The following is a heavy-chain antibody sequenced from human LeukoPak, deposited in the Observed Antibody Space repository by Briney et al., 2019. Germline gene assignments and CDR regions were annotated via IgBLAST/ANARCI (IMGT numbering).Heavy chain of an antibody. D-gene: IGHD6-13*01. CDR2: ISGSGGST. V-gene: IGHV3-23*01. CDR1: GFTFSSYA. CDR3: AKEGASIAARLGYYYGMDV. Sequence: GGSLRLSCSASGFTFSSYAMSWVRQAPGKGLEWVSAISGSGGSTYYADSVKGRFTISRDNSKNTLYLQMNSLRGEDTAVYYCAKEGASIAARLGYYYGMDVWGQGTTVTVSS. J-gene: IGHJ6*02.